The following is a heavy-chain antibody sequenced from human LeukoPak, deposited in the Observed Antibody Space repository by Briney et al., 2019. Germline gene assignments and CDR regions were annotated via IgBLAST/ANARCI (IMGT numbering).Heavy chain of an antibody. D-gene: IGHD2-21*01. J-gene: IGHJ5*02. CDR1: GGSISSYS. CDR3: ARHSDSHWFDP. CDR2: FYTSGTT. Sequence: RTSETLSLTCSVSGGSISSYSWNWIRQPAGKGLEWIGRFYTSGTTNYNPSLKSRVTISVDTSKNQFSLKLSSVTAADTAVYYCARHSDSHWFDPWGQGTLVTASS. V-gene: IGHV4-4*07.